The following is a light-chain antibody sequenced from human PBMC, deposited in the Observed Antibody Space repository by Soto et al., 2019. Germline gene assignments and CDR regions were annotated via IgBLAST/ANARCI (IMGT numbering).Light chain of an antibody. CDR1: SSDVGGYNY. J-gene: IGLJ1*01. CDR2: EVS. Sequence: QSVLTQPASVSGSPGQSITISCTATSSDVGGYNYVSWYQQHPGKAPKLMIFEVSNRPSGVSIRFSGSKSGNTASLTISGLQAEDAADYYCSSYTSSRTPLVFGTGTKLAVL. V-gene: IGLV2-14*01. CDR3: SSYTSSRTPLV.